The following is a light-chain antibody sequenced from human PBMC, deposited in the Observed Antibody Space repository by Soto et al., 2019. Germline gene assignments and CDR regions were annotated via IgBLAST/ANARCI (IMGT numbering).Light chain of an antibody. V-gene: IGLV2-14*03. CDR1: SRDVGAYEN. J-gene: IGLJ1*01. CDR3: ISYTSSSPYV. CDR2: DVS. Sequence: QSVLTQPPYASGTPGQSVTISCTGSSRDVGAYENVAWYEQHPGKAPKLIIFDVSNRPSGISNRFSGSKSGNTASLTISGLQAEDEADYYCISYTSSSPYVFGTGTKVTVL.